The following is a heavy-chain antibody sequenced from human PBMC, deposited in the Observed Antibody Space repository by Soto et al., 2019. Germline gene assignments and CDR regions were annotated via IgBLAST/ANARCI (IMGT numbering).Heavy chain of an antibody. CDR2: ISWNSGSI. V-gene: IGHV3-9*01. Sequence: VRLSCAASGFTFADYAMHWVRQAPGKGLEWVSCISWNSGSIDYADSVKGRFSISRDNTKNSLYLQMNSLRPEDTALYYCAKGDFGGSPSGVLNSWGQAPLVTVSS. CDR3: AKGDFGGSPSGVLNS. J-gene: IGHJ4*02. CDR1: GFTFADYA. D-gene: IGHD1-26*01.